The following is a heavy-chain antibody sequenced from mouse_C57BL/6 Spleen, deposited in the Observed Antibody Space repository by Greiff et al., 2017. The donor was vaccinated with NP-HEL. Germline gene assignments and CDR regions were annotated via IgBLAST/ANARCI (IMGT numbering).Heavy chain of an antibody. CDR3: ASPRGAMDY. J-gene: IGHJ4*01. Sequence: VQLQQSGPELVKPGASVKISCKASGYSFTGYYMNWVKQSPEKSLEWIGEINPSTGGTTYNQKLKAKATLTVDKSSSTAYMQLKSLTSEDSAVYYCASPRGAMDYWGQGTSVTVSS. CDR2: INPSTGGT. CDR1: GYSFTGYY. V-gene: IGHV1-42*01.